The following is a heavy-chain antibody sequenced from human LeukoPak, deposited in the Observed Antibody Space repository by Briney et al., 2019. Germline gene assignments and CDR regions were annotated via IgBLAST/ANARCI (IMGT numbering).Heavy chain of an antibody. J-gene: IGHJ4*02. Sequence: PGGSLRLSCAASGFTFSSHAMHWVRQAPGKGLEWVGIISKDGTIKYYADSMKGRLTMSRDNSRNTLYLQMNSLRAEDTSIYYCVRKQTIMAAAGLDYWGQGTLVTVSS. CDR2: ISKDGTIK. CDR3: VRKQTIMAAAGLDY. D-gene: IGHD6-13*01. V-gene: IGHV3-30*04. CDR1: GFTFSSHA.